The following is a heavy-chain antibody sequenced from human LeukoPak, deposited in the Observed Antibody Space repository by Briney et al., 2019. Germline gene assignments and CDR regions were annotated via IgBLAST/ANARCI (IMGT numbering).Heavy chain of an antibody. V-gene: IGHV1-2*02. J-gene: IGHJ5*02. Sequence: ASVKVSCKASGYTFTSYGISWVRQAPGQGLEWMGWINPNSGGTNYAQKFQGRVTMTRDTSISTAYMELSRLRSDDTAVYYCARVHYDFWSGYSGRENWFDPWGQGTLVTVSS. D-gene: IGHD3-3*01. CDR2: INPNSGGT. CDR3: ARVHYDFWSGYSGRENWFDP. CDR1: GYTFTSYG.